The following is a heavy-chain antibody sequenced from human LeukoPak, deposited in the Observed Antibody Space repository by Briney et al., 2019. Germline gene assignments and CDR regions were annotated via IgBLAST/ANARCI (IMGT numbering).Heavy chain of an antibody. D-gene: IGHD4-17*01. CDR1: RGSISTFY. V-gene: IGHV4-4*07. J-gene: IGHJ6*03. CDR3: ARGRDYGDYGRYYYYMDV. CDR2: IYTRGST. Sequence: SETLSLTCTVSRGSISTFYWSWIRQPTGKGLEWIGRIYTRGSTNYNPSLKSRVTMSVDTSKNQFSLNLSSVTAADTAVYYCARGRDYGDYGRYYYYMDVWGKGTTVTISS.